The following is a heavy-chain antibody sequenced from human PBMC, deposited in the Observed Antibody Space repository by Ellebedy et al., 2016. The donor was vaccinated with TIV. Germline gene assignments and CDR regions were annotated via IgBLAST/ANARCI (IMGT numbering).Heavy chain of an antibody. CDR1: GFTFSSYW. CDR3: ARDGGIAAAGSDY. V-gene: IGHV3-21*01. J-gene: IGHJ4*02. Sequence: GESLKISXAASGFTFSSYWMHWVRQAPGKGLVWVSSISSSSSYIYYADSVKGRFTISRDNAKNSLYLQMNSLRAEDTAVYYCARDGGIAAAGSDYWGQGTLVTVSS. CDR2: ISSSSSYI. D-gene: IGHD6-13*01.